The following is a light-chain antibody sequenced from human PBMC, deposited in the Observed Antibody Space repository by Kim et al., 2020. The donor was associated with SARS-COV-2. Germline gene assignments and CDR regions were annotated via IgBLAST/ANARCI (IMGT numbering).Light chain of an antibody. CDR3: QQNGNSPVT. CDR1: QSVTSNY. CDR2: RAS. Sequence: SPGVSAILYCRASQSVTSNYVAWFQQRPGQAPRLLIYRASRAAPGIPDRFSGSGSGTDFTLTISRLEPEDSAVYYCQQNGNSPVTFGRGTRLEIK. J-gene: IGKJ5*01. V-gene: IGKV3-20*01.